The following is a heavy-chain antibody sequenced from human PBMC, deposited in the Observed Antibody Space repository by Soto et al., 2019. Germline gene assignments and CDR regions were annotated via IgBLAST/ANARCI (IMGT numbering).Heavy chain of an antibody. D-gene: IGHD3-10*01. Sequence: QVQLVQSGAEVKKPGSSVKVSCKASGGTFSSYTISWVRQAPGQGLEWMGRIIPILGIANYAQKFQGRVTITADKSTSTAYMELSSLRSEDTAVYYCARDSRKHYGIRTGMDVWGQGTTVTVSS. CDR1: GGTFSSYT. J-gene: IGHJ6*02. CDR3: ARDSRKHYGIRTGMDV. CDR2: IIPILGIA. V-gene: IGHV1-69*08.